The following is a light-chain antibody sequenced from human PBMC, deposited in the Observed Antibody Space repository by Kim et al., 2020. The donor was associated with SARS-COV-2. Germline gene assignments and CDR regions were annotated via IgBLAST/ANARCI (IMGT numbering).Light chain of an antibody. J-gene: IGKJ1*01. CDR3: LQDYDYPWT. Sequence: AIQMTQSPSSLSASVGDRVTITCRASQGIRNDLGWYQQRSGQAPKLLIYAASRLHSGVPSRFNGSGSGTDFALTINSLQPEDFATYYCLQDYDYPWTFGQGTKV. V-gene: IGKV1-6*01. CDR1: QGIRND. CDR2: AAS.